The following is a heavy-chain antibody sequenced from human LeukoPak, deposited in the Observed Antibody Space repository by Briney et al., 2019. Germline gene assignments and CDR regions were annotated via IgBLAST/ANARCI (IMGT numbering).Heavy chain of an antibody. Sequence: PSETLSLTCAVYGGSFSGYYWSWIRQPPGKGLEWIGEINHSGSTNYNPSLKSRVTISIDTSKNQFSLKLSSVTAADTAVYYCASLIALRWHQRDYWGQGTLVTVSS. J-gene: IGHJ4*02. V-gene: IGHV4-34*01. CDR2: INHSGST. CDR1: GGSFSGYY. CDR3: ASLIALRWHQRDY. D-gene: IGHD5-24*01.